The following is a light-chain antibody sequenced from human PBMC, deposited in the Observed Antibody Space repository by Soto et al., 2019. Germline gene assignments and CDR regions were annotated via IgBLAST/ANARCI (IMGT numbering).Light chain of an antibody. CDR1: SSNIGSNT. CDR2: SNN. J-gene: IGLJ3*02. Sequence: QAVVTQPPSASGTSGQRVTISCSRSSSNIGSNTVNWYQQLPGTAPKLLIYSNNQRPSGVPDRFSGSKSGTSASLAISGLQSEDEADYYCAAWDDSLNGWVFGGGTKLTVL. CDR3: AAWDDSLNGWV. V-gene: IGLV1-44*01.